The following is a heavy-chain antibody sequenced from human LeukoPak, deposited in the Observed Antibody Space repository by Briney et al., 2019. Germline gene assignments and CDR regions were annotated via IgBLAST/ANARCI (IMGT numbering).Heavy chain of an antibody. D-gene: IGHD2-2*01. CDR2: ISYDGTIK. J-gene: IGHJ3*02. CDR1: GFIFSDYA. CDR3: AKGECSTTTCYGGDAFDI. Sequence: GGTLRLSCVASGFIFSDYAVHWLRQAPGKGLEGLTVISYDGTIKYYTDSVKGRFTISRDNSKNTLYLQMNSLRTEDTAVYYCAKGECSTTTCYGGDAFDIWGQGTMVTVSS. V-gene: IGHV3-30*18.